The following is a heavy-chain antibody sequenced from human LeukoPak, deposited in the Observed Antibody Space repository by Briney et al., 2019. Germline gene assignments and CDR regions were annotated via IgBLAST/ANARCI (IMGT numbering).Heavy chain of an antibody. CDR1: YGSITDTNY. V-gene: IGHV4-31*11. Sequence: SGTLSLTCGVSYGSITDTNYWTWVRQPPGKGLEWIGYIYYSGSTYYNPSLKSRVTISVDTSKNQFSLKLSSVTAADTAVYYCARKRGSYGDYYFFDYWGQGTLVTVSS. D-gene: IGHD4-17*01. CDR3: ARKRGSYGDYYFFDY. J-gene: IGHJ4*02. CDR2: IYYSGST.